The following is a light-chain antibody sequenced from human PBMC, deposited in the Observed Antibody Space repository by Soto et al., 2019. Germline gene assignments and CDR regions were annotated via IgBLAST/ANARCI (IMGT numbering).Light chain of an antibody. V-gene: IGKV1-9*01. J-gene: IGKJ5*01. CDR3: QQLNSYPRT. CDR2: AAS. Sequence: DIQLTQSPSFLSASVGVRVTITCRASQGISSYLAWYQQKPGKAPKLLIYAASTLQSGVPSRFSGSGSGTEFTLTISSLQPEDFATYYCQQLNSYPRTFGQGTRLEIK. CDR1: QGISSY.